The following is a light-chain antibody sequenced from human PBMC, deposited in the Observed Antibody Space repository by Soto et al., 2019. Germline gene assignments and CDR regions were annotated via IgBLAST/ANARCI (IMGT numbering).Light chain of an antibody. CDR2: RVS. Sequence: DIVMTQTPLSLSVTLGQPASISCRSSESLVYSNGNTYLSWYHQRPGQPPRLLIHRVSNRFSGVPERFSGSGGATDFTQKISRVEADDVGTYYCMQGTLWWMFGQGTKVEI. CDR3: MQGTLWWM. CDR1: ESLVYSNGNTY. V-gene: IGKV2-24*01. J-gene: IGKJ1*01.